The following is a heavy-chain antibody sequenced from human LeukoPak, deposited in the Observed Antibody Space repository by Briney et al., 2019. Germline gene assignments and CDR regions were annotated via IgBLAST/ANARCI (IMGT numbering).Heavy chain of an antibody. CDR2: ISGSGGST. J-gene: IGHJ4*02. Sequence: PGGSLRLSCAASGFTFSSYAMSWVRQAPGKGLEWVSAISGSGGSTYYADSVKGRFTISRDNSKNTLYLQMNSLRAEDTAVYYCAKTPVHCSSTSCHVDYWGQGTLVTVSS. CDR1: GFTFSSYA. CDR3: AKTPVHCSSTSCHVDY. V-gene: IGHV3-23*01. D-gene: IGHD2-2*01.